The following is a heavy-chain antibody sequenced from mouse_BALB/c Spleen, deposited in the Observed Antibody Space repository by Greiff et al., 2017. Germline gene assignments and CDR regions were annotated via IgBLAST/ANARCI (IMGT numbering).Heavy chain of an antibody. CDR3: AREGSGYYSYAMDY. CDR2: ISYDGSN. Sequence: EVKLMESGPGLVKPSQSLSLTCSVTGYSITSGYYWNWIRQFPGNKLEWMGYISYDGSNNYNPSLKNRISITRDTSKNQFFLKLNSVTTEDTATYYCAREGSGYYSYAMDYWGQGTSVTVSS. J-gene: IGHJ4*01. CDR1: GYSITSGYY. D-gene: IGHD2-3*01. V-gene: IGHV3-6*02.